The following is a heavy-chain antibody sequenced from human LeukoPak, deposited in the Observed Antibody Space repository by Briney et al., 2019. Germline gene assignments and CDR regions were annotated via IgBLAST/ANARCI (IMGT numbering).Heavy chain of an antibody. CDR3: ARGTGEGYNYGRYYFDY. CDR2: INPNSGGT. Sequence: ASVKVSCKASGYTFTGYYMHWVRQAPGQGLEWMGWINPNSGGTNYAQKFQGRVTMTRDTSMSTAYMELSRLRSDDTAVYYCARGTGEGYNYGRYYFDYWGQGTLVTVSS. J-gene: IGHJ4*02. D-gene: IGHD5-18*01. CDR1: GYTFTGYY. V-gene: IGHV1-2*02.